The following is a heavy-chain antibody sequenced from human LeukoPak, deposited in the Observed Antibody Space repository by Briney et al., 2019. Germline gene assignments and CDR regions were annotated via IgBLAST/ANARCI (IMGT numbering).Heavy chain of an antibody. CDR2: ISGSGGST. CDR1: GFTFNNYG. CDR3: AKVYCSSTSCYADY. J-gene: IGHJ4*02. D-gene: IGHD2-2*01. V-gene: IGHV3-23*01. Sequence: PGGSLRLSCAASGFTFNNYGMYWVRQAPGKGLEWVSAISGSGGSTYYADSVKGRFTISRDNSKNTLYLQMNSLRAEDTAVYYCAKVYCSSTSCYADYWGQGTLVTVSS.